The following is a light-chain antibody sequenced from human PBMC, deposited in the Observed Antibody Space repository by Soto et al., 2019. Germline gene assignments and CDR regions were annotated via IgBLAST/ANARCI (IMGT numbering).Light chain of an antibody. CDR3: QQSYSTPFT. CDR2: AAS. J-gene: IGKJ5*01. CDR1: QSISST. V-gene: IGKV1-39*01. Sequence: DIQMTQSPSSLSASVGDRVTITCRASQSISSTLNWYQHRPGNDPKLLIYAASTLEDGVPIRFSGSGSGTDFTLTIGSLQTEDSATYYCQQSYSTPFTFGQGTRLEIK.